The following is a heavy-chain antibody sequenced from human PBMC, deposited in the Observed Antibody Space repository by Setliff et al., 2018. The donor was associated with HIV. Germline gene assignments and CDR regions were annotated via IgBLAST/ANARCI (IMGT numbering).Heavy chain of an antibody. J-gene: IGHJ4*02. D-gene: IGHD3-22*01. CDR2: ISPSGTYI. CDR1: GFTFSSYG. Sequence: GGSLRLSCAASGFTFSSYGMNWVRQAPGKGLEWVSFISPSGTYIHYADSLKGRFTISRDNAKNSLYLQMNSLRAEDTAVYYCARDPPWNYDSSGYPYYFDYWGQGTLVTVS. V-gene: IGHV3-21*01. CDR3: ARDPPWNYDSSGYPYYFDY.